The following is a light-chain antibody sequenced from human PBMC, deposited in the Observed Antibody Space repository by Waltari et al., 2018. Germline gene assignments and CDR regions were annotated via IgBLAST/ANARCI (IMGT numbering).Light chain of an antibody. CDR2: VNSDGSH. CDR3: QTGGHGTWV. CDR1: SGHSSNI. Sequence: QLVLTQSPSASASLGASVKPTCTLSSGHSSNIIPWHQQQPEKGPRYLMKVNSDGSHTKGDEIPDRFSGSSSGAERYLTISSVQSEDEADYYCQTGGHGTWVFGGGTKLTVL. J-gene: IGLJ3*02. V-gene: IGLV4-69*01.